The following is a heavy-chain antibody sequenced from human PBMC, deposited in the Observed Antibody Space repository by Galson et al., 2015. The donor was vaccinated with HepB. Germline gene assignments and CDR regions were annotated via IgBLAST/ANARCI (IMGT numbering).Heavy chain of an antibody. Sequence: SVKVSCKASGGTFSSYTISWVRQAPGQGLEWMGRIIPILGIANYGQKFQGRVTITADKSTSTAYMELSSLRSEDTAVYYCARGGLATTRPPILDYWVQGTLVTVSS. CDR2: IIPILGIA. CDR3: ARGGLATTRPPILDY. J-gene: IGHJ4*02. D-gene: IGHD5-24*01. CDR1: GGTFSSYT. V-gene: IGHV1-69*02.